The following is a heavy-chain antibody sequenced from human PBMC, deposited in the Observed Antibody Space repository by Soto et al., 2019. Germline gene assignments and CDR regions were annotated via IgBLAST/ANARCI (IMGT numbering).Heavy chain of an antibody. CDR1: GGSVSSGSYY. D-gene: IGHD4-17*01. Sequence: QVQLQESGPGLVKPSETLSLTCTVSGGSVSSGSYYWSWIRQPPGKVLEWIGYVYYSGSTNYNLSLKSRVTMSIYTSKNQFSLKLSSVTAADTAVYYCARDTGSFGYYGGYYFDYWGQGTLVTVSS. CDR3: ARDTGSFGYYGGYYFDY. CDR2: VYYSGST. V-gene: IGHV4-61*01. J-gene: IGHJ4*02.